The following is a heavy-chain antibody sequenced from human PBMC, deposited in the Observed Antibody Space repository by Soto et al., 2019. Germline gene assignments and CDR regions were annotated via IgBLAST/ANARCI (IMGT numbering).Heavy chain of an antibody. V-gene: IGHV3-7*01. CDR1: GFTFSNYW. CDR2: IKQDGSEK. D-gene: IGHD1-1*01. CDR3: ARDGPHDF. Sequence: EVQLVESGGGLVQTGGSLRLSCAASGFTFSNYWMSWVRQVPGKGLEWEANIKQDGSEKYYEDPVKGRFTIARDNAKNSVYLQMNSLRVEDTAVYYGARDGPHDFWGQGTLVTGST. J-gene: IGHJ4*02.